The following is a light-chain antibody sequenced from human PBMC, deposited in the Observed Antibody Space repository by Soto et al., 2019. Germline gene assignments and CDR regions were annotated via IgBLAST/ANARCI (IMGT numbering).Light chain of an antibody. V-gene: IGLV2-11*01. Sequence: QSVLTQPRSVSGSPGQSVTISCTGTSSDVGSYNYVSWYQQHPGKAPKLMIYDVTKRPSGVPDRFSGSKSGNTASLTISGLQAEDEADYYCCSYAGSYTFVVLGGGTKVTVL. CDR3: CSYAGSYTFVV. CDR1: SSDVGSYNY. CDR2: DVT. J-gene: IGLJ2*01.